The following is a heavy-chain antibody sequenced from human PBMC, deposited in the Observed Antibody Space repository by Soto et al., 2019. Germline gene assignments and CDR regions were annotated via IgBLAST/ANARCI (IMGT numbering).Heavy chain of an antibody. V-gene: IGHV4-59*01. CDR2: IYYSGST. Sequence: KPSETLSLTCTVSGGSISSYYWSWIRQPPGKGLEWIGYIYYSGSTNYNPSLKSRVTISVDTSKNQFSLKLSSVTAADTAVYYCARDAKVGATSGGYYYYGMDVWGQGTTVTVSS. CDR1: GGSISSYY. CDR3: ARDAKVGATSGGYYYYGMDV. D-gene: IGHD1-26*01. J-gene: IGHJ6*02.